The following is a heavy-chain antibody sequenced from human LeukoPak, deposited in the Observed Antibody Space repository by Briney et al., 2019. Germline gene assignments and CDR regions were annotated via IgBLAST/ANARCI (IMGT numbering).Heavy chain of an antibody. J-gene: IGHJ5*02. D-gene: IGHD1-26*01. CDR2: IYYSGST. CDR1: GASISSNSYY. CDR3: ARRSGSYSWFDP. Sequence: SETLSLTCTVSGASISSNSYYWAWIRQPPGRGLEWIGSIYYSGSTYYNPSLKSRVTISVDTSKNQFSLKLTSVTAADTAVYYCARRSGSYSWFDPWGQGTLVTVSS. V-gene: IGHV4-39*01.